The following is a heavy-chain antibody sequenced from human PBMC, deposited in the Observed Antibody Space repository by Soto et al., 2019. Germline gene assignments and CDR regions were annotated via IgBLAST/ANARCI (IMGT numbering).Heavy chain of an antibody. D-gene: IGHD4-17*01. V-gene: IGHV3-30-3*01. CDR3: ARAGDYGDYYYYGMDV. J-gene: IGHJ6*02. CDR2: ISYDGSKR. CDR1: GFTFSSCA. Sequence: PGGSLRLSCAASGFTFSSCALHWVRQAPGKGLEWVAVISYDGSKRYYADSVKGRFTISRDNSKNTLYLQMNSLRAEDTAVYYCARAGDYGDYYYYGMDVWGQGTTVTVSS.